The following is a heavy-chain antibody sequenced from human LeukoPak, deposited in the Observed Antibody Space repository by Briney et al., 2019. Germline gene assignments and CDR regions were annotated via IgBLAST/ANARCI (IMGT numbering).Heavy chain of an antibody. J-gene: IGHJ4*02. CDR2: ISSSSSYI. Sequence: GGSLRLSCAASGFTFSSYSMNWARQAPGKGLEWVSSISSSSSYIYYADSVKGRFTISRDNAKNSLYLQMNSLRAEDTAVHYCARDPPVSVIVGATSALDYWGQGTLVTVSS. V-gene: IGHV3-21*01. CDR3: ARDPPVSVIVGATSALDY. CDR1: GFTFSSYS. D-gene: IGHD1-26*01.